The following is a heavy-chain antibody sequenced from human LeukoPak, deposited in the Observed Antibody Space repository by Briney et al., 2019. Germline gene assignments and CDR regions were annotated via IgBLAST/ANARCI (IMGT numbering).Heavy chain of an antibody. CDR2: ISTYNGNT. CDR3: ARGLGRYCSGGSCHYYSYYMDV. D-gene: IGHD2-15*01. J-gene: IGHJ6*03. V-gene: IGHV1-18*01. Sequence: ASVKVSCKASGYTFTSYGISWVRQAPGQGLEWMGWISTYNGNTNYAQKLQGRVTMTTDTSTSTAYMELRRLRSDDTAVYYCARGLGRYCSGGSCHYYSYYMDVWGKGTTVTVSS. CDR1: GYTFTSYG.